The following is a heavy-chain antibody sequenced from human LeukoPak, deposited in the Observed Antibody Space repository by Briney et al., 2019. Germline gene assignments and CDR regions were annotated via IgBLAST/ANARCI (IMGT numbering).Heavy chain of an antibody. J-gene: IGHJ5*02. D-gene: IGHD3-9*01. CDR1: GFTFSSYG. CDR3: AKEYDILTGPNWFDP. CDR2: ISGSGGST. Sequence: GGSLRLSCAASGFTFSSYGMSWVRQAPGKGLEWVSAISGSGGSTYYADSVKGRFTISRDNSKNTLYLQMNSLRAEDTAVYYCAKEYDILTGPNWFDPWGQGTLVTVSS. V-gene: IGHV3-23*01.